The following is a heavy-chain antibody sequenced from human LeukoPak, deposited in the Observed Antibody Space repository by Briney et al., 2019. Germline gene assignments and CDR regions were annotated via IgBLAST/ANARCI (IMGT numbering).Heavy chain of an antibody. CDR2: IYYTGNT. Sequence: SETLSLTCAVYGDSFSGYYWSWIRQPPGKGLEWIGYIYYTGNTNYNPSLKSRVTISVDTSKNQFSLRLSSVTAADTAVYFCARHSDDCSGSTCYDYWGQGTLVTVSS. J-gene: IGHJ4*02. V-gene: IGHV4-59*01. CDR1: GDSFSGYY. CDR3: ARHSDDCSGSTCYDY. D-gene: IGHD2-15*01.